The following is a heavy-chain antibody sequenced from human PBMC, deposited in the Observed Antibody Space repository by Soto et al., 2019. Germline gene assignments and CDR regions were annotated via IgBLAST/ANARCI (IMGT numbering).Heavy chain of an antibody. Sequence: GASMKGSCKASGYTFLSFDIKWVRQATGQGLEWMGWMNPNSGNTGYAQKFQGRVTMTRNTSISTAYMELSSLRSEDTAVYYCARGQEYLGAFDIWGQGTMVTVSS. V-gene: IGHV1-8*01. CDR2: MNPNSGNT. CDR3: ARGQEYLGAFDI. CDR1: GYTFLSFD. J-gene: IGHJ3*02.